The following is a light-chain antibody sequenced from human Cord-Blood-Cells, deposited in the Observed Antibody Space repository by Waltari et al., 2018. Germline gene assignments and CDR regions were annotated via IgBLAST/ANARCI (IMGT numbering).Light chain of an antibody. CDR3: RQSYSTPFT. Sequence: DIQMTQSPSSLSASVGDRVTITCRASQSISSYLNWYQQKPGKDPKLLIYAASSLQSGVPSRFSGSGSGTDFTLTISSLQPEDFATYYCRQSYSTPFTFGPGTKVDIK. V-gene: IGKV1-39*01. CDR2: AAS. J-gene: IGKJ3*01. CDR1: QSISSY.